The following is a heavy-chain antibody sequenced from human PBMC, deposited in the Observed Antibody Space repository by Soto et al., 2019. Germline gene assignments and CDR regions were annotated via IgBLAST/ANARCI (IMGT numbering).Heavy chain of an antibody. D-gene: IGHD6-6*01. V-gene: IGHV1-3*01. J-gene: IGHJ4*02. Sequence: ASVKGSCKASGYTFTRYAMHWVRQAPGQRLEWMGWINAGNGNTKYSQKFQGRVTITRDTSASTAYMELSSLRSEDTAVYYCARDSTGSSSDYWGQGTLVTVSS. CDR1: GYTFTRYA. CDR3: ARDSTGSSSDY. CDR2: INAGNGNT.